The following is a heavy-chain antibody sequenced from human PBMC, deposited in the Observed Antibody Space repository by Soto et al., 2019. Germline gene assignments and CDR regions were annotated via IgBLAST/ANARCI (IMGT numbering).Heavy chain of an antibody. CDR3: TTDQGYYSDSSGSPRVDY. V-gene: IGHV3-15*01. CDR1: GFTFSNAW. J-gene: IGHJ4*02. D-gene: IGHD3-22*01. CDR2: IKSKTDGGTT. Sequence: RLSCAASGFTFSNAWMSWVRQAPGKGLEWVGRIKSKTDGGTTDYAAPVKGRLTISRDDSKNTLYLQMNRLKTEDTAVYYCTTDQGYYSDSSGSPRVDYWGEGPLLAVYS.